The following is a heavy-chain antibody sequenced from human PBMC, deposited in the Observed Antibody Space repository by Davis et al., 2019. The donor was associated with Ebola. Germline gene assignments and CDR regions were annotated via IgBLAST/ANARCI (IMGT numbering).Heavy chain of an antibody. V-gene: IGHV3-49*03. CDR3: TREEWELLR. CDR1: GFTFGAYA. D-gene: IGHD1-26*01. CDR2: IRSKAYGGTT. Sequence: GESLKISCTASGFTFGAYAMSWFRQAPGKGLEWVGFIRSKAYGGTTEYAASVKGRFTISRDDSKSIAYLQMNSLKTEDTAVYYCTREEWELLRWGQGTLVTVSS. J-gene: IGHJ4*02.